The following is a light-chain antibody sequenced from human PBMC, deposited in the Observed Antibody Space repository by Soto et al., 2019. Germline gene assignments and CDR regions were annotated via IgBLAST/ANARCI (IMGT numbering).Light chain of an antibody. V-gene: IGLV2-14*01. CDR3: SSYTGSSTLV. J-gene: IGLJ2*01. Sequence: QSVLTQPASVSGSPGQSITISCTGTSSDVGGYNYVSWYQQHPGKAPKLMIYDVSNRPSGVSNRFSGSKSGNTASLTISGRQAEDDADYYCSSYTGSSTLVFGGGTKLTVL. CDR2: DVS. CDR1: SSDVGGYNY.